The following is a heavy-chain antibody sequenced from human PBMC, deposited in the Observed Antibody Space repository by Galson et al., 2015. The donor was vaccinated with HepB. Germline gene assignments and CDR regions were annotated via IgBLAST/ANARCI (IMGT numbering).Heavy chain of an antibody. CDR1: GGSISSYY. J-gene: IGHJ4*02. V-gene: IGHV4-59*01. D-gene: IGHD2-2*01. CDR3: ARESGCSSTSCYRYFDY. CDR2: IYYSGST. Sequence: SETLSLTCTVSGGSISSYYWSWIRQPPGKGLEWIGYIYYSGSTNYNSSLKSRVTISVDTSKNQFSLKLSSVTAADTAVYYCARESGCSSTSCYRYFDYWGQGTLVTVSS.